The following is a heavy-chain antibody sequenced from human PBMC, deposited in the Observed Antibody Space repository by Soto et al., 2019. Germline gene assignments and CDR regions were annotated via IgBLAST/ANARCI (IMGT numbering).Heavy chain of an antibody. CDR1: GFTFDDYA. CDR3: VKDESINWYSGHFRH. CDR2: INWNSGSI. Sequence: LRLSCAASGFTFDDYAMHWVLQVPVKGLEWVSGINWNSGSIGYGDSVKGRFAISRDNAKNSLHLQMNSLSAEDTAFYYCVKDESINWYSGHFRHWGQGTLVTVSS. V-gene: IGHV3-9*01. D-gene: IGHD6-13*01. J-gene: IGHJ1*01.